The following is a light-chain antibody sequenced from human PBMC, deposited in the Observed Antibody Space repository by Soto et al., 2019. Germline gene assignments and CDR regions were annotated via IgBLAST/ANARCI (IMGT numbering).Light chain of an antibody. V-gene: IGLV2-14*03. J-gene: IGLJ2*01. CDR1: SSDVGGYNY. CDR2: DVV. Sequence: QSALTQPASVSGSPGQSITISCTGTSSDVGGYNYVSWYQHHPGKAPKLMIFDVVYRPSGVSDRSSGSKSGNTASLTISGLQAEDEADYYCTSYTSTSTLEVFGGGTKLTVL. CDR3: TSYTSTSTLEV.